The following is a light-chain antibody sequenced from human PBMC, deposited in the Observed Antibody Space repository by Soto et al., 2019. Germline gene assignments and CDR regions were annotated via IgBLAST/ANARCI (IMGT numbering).Light chain of an antibody. CDR2: HDT. CDR3: QAWDSSTVV. V-gene: IGLV3-1*01. Sequence: SYELTQPPSVSVSPGQTASITCSGDKLGNKYACWYQQRPGQSPVLLIYHDTRRPSGIPERFSGSTSGNTATLTISGTQAMDEADYYFQAWDSSTVVFGTGTKVTVL. J-gene: IGLJ1*01. CDR1: KLGNKY.